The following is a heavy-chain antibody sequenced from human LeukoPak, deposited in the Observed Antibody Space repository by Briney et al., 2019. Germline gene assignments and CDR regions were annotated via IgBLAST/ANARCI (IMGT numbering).Heavy chain of an antibody. CDR3: ARGPDIVVVPAAPYYMDV. CDR1: GGTFSSYA. J-gene: IGHJ6*03. Sequence: GASVKVSCKASGGTFSSYAISWVRQAPGQGLEWMGGIIPIFGTANYAQKFQGRVTITTDESTSTAYMELSSLRSEDTAVYYCARGPDIVVVPAAPYYMDVRGKGTTVTVSS. V-gene: IGHV1-69*05. D-gene: IGHD2-2*01. CDR2: IIPIFGTA.